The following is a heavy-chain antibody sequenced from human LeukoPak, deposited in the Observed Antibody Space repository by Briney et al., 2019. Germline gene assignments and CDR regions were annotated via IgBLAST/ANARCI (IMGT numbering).Heavy chain of an antibody. Sequence: GGSLRLSCAASGFTFSSYWMHWVRQTPGKGLEWVANIKEDGSEKYHVDSVKGRFTISRDNAKSSLYLQMNSLRAEDTALYYCARSIMGGGAFDYWGQGSQVTVSS. CDR1: GFTFSSYW. CDR3: ARSIMGGGAFDY. J-gene: IGHJ4*02. V-gene: IGHV3-7*03. D-gene: IGHD3-10*01. CDR2: IKEDGSEK.